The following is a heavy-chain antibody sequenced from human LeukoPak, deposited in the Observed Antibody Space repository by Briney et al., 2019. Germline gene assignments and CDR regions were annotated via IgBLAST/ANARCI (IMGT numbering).Heavy chain of an antibody. Sequence: ASVKVSCKASGYTFTGYYMHWVRQAPGQGLEWMGWINPNSGDTNYVQKFQGRVTMTRDTSISTAYMELSRLRSDDTAVYYCARGPYCSSTSCSPMDVWGKGTTVTVSS. CDR3: ARGPYCSSTSCSPMDV. D-gene: IGHD2-2*01. CDR2: INPNSGDT. CDR1: GYTFTGYY. J-gene: IGHJ6*03. V-gene: IGHV1-2*02.